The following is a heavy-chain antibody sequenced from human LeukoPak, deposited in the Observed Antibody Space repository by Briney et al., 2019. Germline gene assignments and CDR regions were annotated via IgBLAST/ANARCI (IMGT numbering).Heavy chain of an antibody. CDR3: ANYYDSSYGY. CDR2: ISTDGGST. J-gene: IGHJ4*02. D-gene: IGHD3-22*01. V-gene: IGHV3-64*01. CDR1: GFTFSSYA. Sequence: GGSLRLSCAASGFTFSSYAMHWVRQAPGKGLEYVSAISTDGGSTYYANSVKGRFTISRDNSKNTLYLQMGRLRAEDMAVYYCANYYDSSYGYWGQGTLVTVSS.